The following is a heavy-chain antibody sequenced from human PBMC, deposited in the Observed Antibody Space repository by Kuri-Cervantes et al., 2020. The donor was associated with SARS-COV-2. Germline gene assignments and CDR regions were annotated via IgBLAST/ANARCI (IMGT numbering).Heavy chain of an antibody. CDR2: FDPEDGET. D-gene: IGHD2-21*01. CDR1: GYTFTSYY. V-gene: IGHV1-24*01. CDR3: ATRLLFRGSSELGGDAFDI. Sequence: ASVKVSCKASGYTFTSYYMHWVRQAPGQGLEWMGGFDPEDGETIYAQKFQGRVTMTEDTSTDTAYMELSSLRSEDTAVYYCATRLLFRGSSELGGDAFDIWGQGTMVTVSS. J-gene: IGHJ3*02.